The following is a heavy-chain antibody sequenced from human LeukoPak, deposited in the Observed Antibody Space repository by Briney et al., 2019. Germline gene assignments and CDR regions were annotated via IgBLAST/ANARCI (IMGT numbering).Heavy chain of an antibody. CDR1: GGSISNYC. CDR2: IYTTGIT. V-gene: IGHV4-4*07. J-gene: IGHJ4*02. CDR3: ARNALRGYIDGFDY. Sequence: SETVSLLCTVSGGSISNYCWSWTRQPAGKGLEWIGRIYTTGITNCNPSVESRVTMSVDTSKNQFSLRLNSVTAADTAVYFCARNALRGYIDGFDYWGQGTMVTVSS. D-gene: IGHD5-18*01.